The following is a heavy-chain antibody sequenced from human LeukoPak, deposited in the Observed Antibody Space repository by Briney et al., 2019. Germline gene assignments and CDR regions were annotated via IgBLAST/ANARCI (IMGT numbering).Heavy chain of an antibody. J-gene: IGHJ4*02. CDR3: AKALGEYYDSSGYYYVEAGDY. V-gene: IGHV3-23*01. CDR1: GFTFSSYA. D-gene: IGHD3-22*01. CDR2: ISGSGGST. Sequence: GGSLRLSCAASGFTFSSYAMSWVRQAPGKGLEWVSGISGSGGSTNYADSVKGRFTISRDNSKNTLYLQMNSLRAEDTAVYYCAKALGEYYDSSGYYYVEAGDYWGQGTLVTVSS.